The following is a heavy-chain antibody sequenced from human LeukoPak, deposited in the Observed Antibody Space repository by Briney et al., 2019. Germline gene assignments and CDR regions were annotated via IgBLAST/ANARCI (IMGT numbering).Heavy chain of an antibody. CDR1: GFTFSNYW. Sequence: GGSLRLSCAAAGFTFSNYWMHWVRQAPGKGLVWVSRIKSDGRTNYADSVKGRFTISRDNAKNTVSLQMNSLRAEDTGVYYCARAPSEIGGYYPQYFRHWGQGTLVTVSS. CDR3: ARAPSEIGGYYPQYFRH. J-gene: IGHJ1*01. CDR2: IKSDGRT. V-gene: IGHV3-74*01. D-gene: IGHD3-22*01.